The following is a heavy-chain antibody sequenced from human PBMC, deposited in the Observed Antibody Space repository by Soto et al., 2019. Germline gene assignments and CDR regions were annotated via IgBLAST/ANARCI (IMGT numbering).Heavy chain of an antibody. Sequence: GGSLRLSCAASGFTFSSYAMSWVRQAPGKGLEWVSAISGSGGSTYYADSVKGRFTISRDNSKNTLYLQMNSLRAEDTAVYYCAKVSPPIIQLWFSDDYWGQGTLVTVSS. J-gene: IGHJ4*02. D-gene: IGHD5-18*01. V-gene: IGHV3-23*01. CDR1: GFTFSSYA. CDR2: ISGSGGST. CDR3: AKVSPPIIQLWFSDDY.